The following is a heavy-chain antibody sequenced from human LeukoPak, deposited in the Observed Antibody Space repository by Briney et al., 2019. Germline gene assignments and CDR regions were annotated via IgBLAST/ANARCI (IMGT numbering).Heavy chain of an antibody. CDR2: ISGSGGST. D-gene: IGHD2-2*02. Sequence: GGSLRLSCAASGFTFSSYAMSWVRQAPGKGLEWVSAISGSGGSTYYADSVKGRFTISRDNSKNTLYLQMNSLRAEDTAVYYCARELRYCSSTSCYTWVYYYYGMDVWGQGTTVTVSS. CDR1: GFTFSSYA. J-gene: IGHJ6*02. CDR3: ARELRYCSSTSCYTWVYYYYGMDV. V-gene: IGHV3-23*01.